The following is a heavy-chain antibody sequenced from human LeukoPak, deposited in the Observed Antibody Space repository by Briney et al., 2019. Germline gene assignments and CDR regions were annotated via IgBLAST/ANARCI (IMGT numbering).Heavy chain of an antibody. CDR2: ISGSGGST. J-gene: IGHJ4*02. Sequence: SGGSLRLSCAASGFTFSSYAMSWVRQAPGKGLEWVSAISGSGGSTYYADSVKGRFTISRDNSKNTLFLQMDSLRAEDTAVYYCAKGGFGRPFDYWGQGTLVTVSS. CDR1: GFTFSSYA. CDR3: AKGGFGRPFDY. D-gene: IGHD3-10*01. V-gene: IGHV3-23*01.